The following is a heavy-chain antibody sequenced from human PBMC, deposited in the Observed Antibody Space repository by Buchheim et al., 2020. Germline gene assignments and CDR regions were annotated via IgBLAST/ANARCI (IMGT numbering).Heavy chain of an antibody. J-gene: IGHJ4*02. CDR2: ISYDGSNK. CDR1: GFTFSSYG. Sequence: QVQLVESGGGVVQPGRSLRLSCAASGFTFSSYGMHWVRQAPGKGLEWVAVISYDGSNKYYADSVQGRFTISRVNSKNTLYLQMNSLRAEDTAVYYCAKGRLRYCSGGSCYTPFDYWGQGTL. V-gene: IGHV3-30*18. CDR3: AKGRLRYCSGGSCYTPFDY. D-gene: IGHD2-15*01.